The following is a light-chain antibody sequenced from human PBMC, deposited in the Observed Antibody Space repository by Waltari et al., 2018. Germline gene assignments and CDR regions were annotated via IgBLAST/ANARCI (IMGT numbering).Light chain of an antibody. CDR2: EVS. CDR1: DSDVGAYDF. Sequence: QSALTQPASVSGSPGQSITISCSGTDSDVGAYDFVSWYHQHPGKAPHLIIYEVSNRTSGLSNRFSAAKSGNTASLTISGLQAEDEADYYCSSYTTSSAPGVFGTGTRVTVL. J-gene: IGLJ1*01. V-gene: IGLV2-14*01. CDR3: SSYTTSSAPGV.